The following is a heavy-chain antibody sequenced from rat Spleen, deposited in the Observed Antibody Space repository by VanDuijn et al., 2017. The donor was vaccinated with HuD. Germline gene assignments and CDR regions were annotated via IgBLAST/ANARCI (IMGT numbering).Heavy chain of an antibody. V-gene: IGHV5-25*01. CDR3: ARLETGSSGWFAY. J-gene: IGHJ3*01. CDR2: ISYDGGNT. CDR1: GFTFSNYG. D-gene: IGHD1-2*01. Sequence: EVQLVESGGGLVQPGRSMRLSCAASGFTFSNYGMAWVRQAPKKGLEWVAYISYDGGNTYYRDSVKGRFTISRDNAKSTLYLQMDSLRSEDTATYYCARLETGSSGWFAYWGQGTLVTVSS.